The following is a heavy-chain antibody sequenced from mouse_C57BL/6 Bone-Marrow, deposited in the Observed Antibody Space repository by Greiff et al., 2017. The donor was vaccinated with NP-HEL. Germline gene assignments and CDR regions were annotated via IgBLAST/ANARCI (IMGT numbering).Heavy chain of an antibody. V-gene: IGHV14-3*01. Sequence: VQLQQSVAELVRPGASVKLSCTASGFNIKNTYMHWVKQRPEQGLEWIGRIDPANGNTKYAPKFQGTATITADTSSNTAYLQLSILTSEDTAIYYCASPYGEGPWFAYWGQGTLVTVSA. J-gene: IGHJ3*01. CDR2: IDPANGNT. CDR3: ASPYGEGPWFAY. CDR1: GFNIKNTY. D-gene: IGHD2-13*01.